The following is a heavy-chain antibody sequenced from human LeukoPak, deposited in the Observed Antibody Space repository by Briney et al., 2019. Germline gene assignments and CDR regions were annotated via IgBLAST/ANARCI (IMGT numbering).Heavy chain of an antibody. CDR2: INNRGSST. V-gene: IGHV3-23*01. CDR1: GFTFSSYT. D-gene: IGHD4-17*01. CDR3: AKERQTGDYFTSDY. Sequence: GGSLRLSCAASGFTFSSYTMSWVRQAPGEGLKWLSAINNRGSSTYYAGSVKDRFTISRDNSENTLYLQMNSLTVDDTAVYFCAKERQTGDYFTSDYWGQGTLVTVSS. J-gene: IGHJ4*02.